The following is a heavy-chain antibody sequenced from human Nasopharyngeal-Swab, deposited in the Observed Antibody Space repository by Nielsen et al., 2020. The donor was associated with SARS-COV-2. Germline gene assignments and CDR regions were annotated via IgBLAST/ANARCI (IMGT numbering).Heavy chain of an antibody. D-gene: IGHD2-2*01. CDR2: VSHGGGT. Sequence: SETLSLTCAVSGGSFSGHQWSWVRQPPGKGLEWIGEVSHGGGTNYNPSLKSRATISVATSKNRFSLKLSSVTAADTAVYYCARGGAGVVPTPVLGLGPYYSYYYMDVWGKGTTVTVSS. CDR1: GGSFSGHQ. CDR3: ARGGAGVVPTPVLGLGPYYSYYYMDV. V-gene: IGHV4-34*01. J-gene: IGHJ6*03.